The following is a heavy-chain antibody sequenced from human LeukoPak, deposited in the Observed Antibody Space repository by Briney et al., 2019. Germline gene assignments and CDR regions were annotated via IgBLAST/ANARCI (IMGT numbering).Heavy chain of an antibody. J-gene: IGHJ4*02. D-gene: IGHD6-13*01. CDR3: ARGPHVSDGIAAVRIDY. CDR1: SGSISSSSYY. Sequence: SETLSLTCTVSSGSISSSSYYWGWIRQPPGKGLEWIGTIYYSGSTYYKPSLKSRVTISVDTSKNQFSLRLSSVTAADTAVYYCARGPHVSDGIAAVRIDYWGQGTLVTVSS. CDR2: IYYSGST. V-gene: IGHV4-39*01.